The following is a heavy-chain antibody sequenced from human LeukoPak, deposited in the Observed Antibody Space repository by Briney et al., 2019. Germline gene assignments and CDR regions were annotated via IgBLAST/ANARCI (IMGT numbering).Heavy chain of an antibody. V-gene: IGHV4-59*01. D-gene: IGHD3-9*01. CDR3: ASSWGDDISTYYSFDY. CDR1: GGSISSYY. J-gene: IGHJ4*02. Sequence: SETLSLTCTVSGGSISSYYWSWIRQPPGKGLEWIGYIYYSGSTNYNPSLKSRVTISVDTSKNQFSLKLNSVTAADTAVYYCASSWGDDISTYYSFDYWGQGTLVTVSS. CDR2: IYYSGST.